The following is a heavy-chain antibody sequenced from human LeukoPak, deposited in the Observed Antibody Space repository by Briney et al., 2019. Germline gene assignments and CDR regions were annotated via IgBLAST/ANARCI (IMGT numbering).Heavy chain of an antibody. Sequence: GGSLRLSCAASGFTFSTYSMNWVRQAPGKGLEWVSSIATSSDYIYYACSLKGRFTISRDNAKNSLYLHMNSLRPDDTAVYYCARGRSITILRGVAISDGFDIWGQGTKVTVS. CDR1: GFTFSTYS. CDR3: ARGRSITILRGVAISDGFDI. D-gene: IGHD3-10*01. CDR2: IATSSDYI. J-gene: IGHJ3*02. V-gene: IGHV3-21*06.